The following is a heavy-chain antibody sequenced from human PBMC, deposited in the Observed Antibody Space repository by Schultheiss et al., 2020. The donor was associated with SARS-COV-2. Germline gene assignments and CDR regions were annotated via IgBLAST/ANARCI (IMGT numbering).Heavy chain of an antibody. J-gene: IGHJ4*02. CDR1: GGSISSYY. CDR2: IYTSGST. D-gene: IGHD5-18*01. V-gene: IGHV4-4*07. CDR3: ARSGKSYGSFDY. Sequence: SETLSLTCTVSGGSISSYYWSWIRQPAGKGLEWIGRIYTSGSTNYNPSLKSRLTITVDTSKNQFSLKLSSVTAADTAVYYCARSGKSYGSFDYWGQGTLVTVSS.